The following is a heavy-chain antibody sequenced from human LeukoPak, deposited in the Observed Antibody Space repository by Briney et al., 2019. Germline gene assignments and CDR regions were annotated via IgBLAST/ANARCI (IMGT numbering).Heavy chain of an antibody. CDR3: ARDRAGGGSRTSYFDY. CDR2: IKQDGSEK. J-gene: IGHJ4*02. CDR1: GFTFSSYW. Sequence: GSLRLSCAASGFTFSSYWMSWVRQAPGKGLEWVANIKQDGSEKYYVDSVKGRFTISRDNAKNSLYLQMNSLRAEDTAVYYCARDRAGGGSRTSYFDYWGQGTLVTVSS. D-gene: IGHD1-26*01. V-gene: IGHV3-7*01.